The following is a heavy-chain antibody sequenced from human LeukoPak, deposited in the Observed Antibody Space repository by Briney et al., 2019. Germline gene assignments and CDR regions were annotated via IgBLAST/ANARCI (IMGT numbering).Heavy chain of an antibody. Sequence: ASVKVSCKASGGTFSSYAISWVRQAPGQGLEWMGGIIPIFGTANYAQKFQGRVTITADESTSTAYMELSSLRSEDTAVYYCARMARPYSGYDYGWFDPWGQGTLVTVSS. D-gene: IGHD5-12*01. CDR2: IIPIFGTA. V-gene: IGHV1-69*01. J-gene: IGHJ5*02. CDR3: ARMARPYSGYDYGWFDP. CDR1: GGTFSSYA.